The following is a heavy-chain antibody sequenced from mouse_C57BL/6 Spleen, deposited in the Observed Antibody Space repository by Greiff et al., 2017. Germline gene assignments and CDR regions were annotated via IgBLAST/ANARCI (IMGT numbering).Heavy chain of an antibody. D-gene: IGHD1-1*01. Sequence: EVQRVESGGDLVKPGGSLKLSCAASGFTFSSYGMSWVRQTPDKRLEWVATISSGGSYTYYPDSVKGRFTISRDNAKNTLYLQMSSLKSEDTAMYYCAREGITTVVAGLDYWGQGTTLTVSS. CDR1: GFTFSSYG. V-gene: IGHV5-6*01. J-gene: IGHJ2*01. CDR2: ISSGGSYT. CDR3: AREGITTVVAGLDY.